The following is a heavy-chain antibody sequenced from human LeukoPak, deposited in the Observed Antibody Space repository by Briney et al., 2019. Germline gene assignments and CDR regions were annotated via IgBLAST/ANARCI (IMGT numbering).Heavy chain of an antibody. V-gene: IGHV1-18*04. Sequence: ASVKVSCKASGYTFTNFGISWVRQPPGQRPEWMGWISTYNGNTNYAQNLQDRVTLTTDTSTTTAYMELRSLRSDDTAVYYCARDKDEDYDTSGMFQHWGQGTLVTVSS. CDR3: ARDKDEDYDTSGMFQH. CDR1: GYTFTNFG. D-gene: IGHD3-22*01. J-gene: IGHJ1*01. CDR2: ISTYNGNT.